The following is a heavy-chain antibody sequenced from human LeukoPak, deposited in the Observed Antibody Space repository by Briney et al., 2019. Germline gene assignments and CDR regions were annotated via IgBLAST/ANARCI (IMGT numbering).Heavy chain of an antibody. CDR2: IYSGGST. V-gene: IGHV3-66*01. D-gene: IGHD2-15*01. Sequence: GGFLRLSCAASGFTVSSNYMSWVRQAPGKGLEWVSVIYSGGSTYYADSVKGRFTISRDNSKNTLNLQMNSLRAEDTAVYYCAREGYCSGGSCYSVGYFDYWGQGTLVTVSS. J-gene: IGHJ4*02. CDR3: AREGYCSGGSCYSVGYFDY. CDR1: GFTVSSNY.